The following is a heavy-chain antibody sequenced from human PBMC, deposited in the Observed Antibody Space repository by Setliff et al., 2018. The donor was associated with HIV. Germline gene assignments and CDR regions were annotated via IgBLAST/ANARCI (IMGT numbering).Heavy chain of an antibody. V-gene: IGHV3-73*01. CDR3: TTEDPWLRFGH. Sequence: GGSLRLSCVASGFPFSGSAVHWVRQPPGKGLECVGRIRSRSNSHATVYAAAVRGRFTISRDDSKTTLYLQMNSLKTEDTAVYYCTTEDPWLRFGHWGQGTLVTVSS. D-gene: IGHD5-12*01. CDR1: GFPFSGSA. CDR2: IRSRSNSHAT. J-gene: IGHJ5*02.